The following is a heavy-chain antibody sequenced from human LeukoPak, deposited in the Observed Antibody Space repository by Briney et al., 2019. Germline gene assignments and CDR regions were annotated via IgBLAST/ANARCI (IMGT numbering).Heavy chain of an antibody. D-gene: IGHD2-2*01. CDR3: ARGGYCSSTSCYSRGWFDP. Sequence: GESLKISCKGSGYTFTSYWIGWVRQMPGKGLEWMGFIYPGDSDTRYSPSFQGQVTISADKSISTAYLQWSSLKASDTAMYYCARGGYCSSTSCYSRGWFDPWGQGTLVTVS. CDR2: IYPGDSDT. CDR1: GYTFTSYW. V-gene: IGHV5-51*01. J-gene: IGHJ5*02.